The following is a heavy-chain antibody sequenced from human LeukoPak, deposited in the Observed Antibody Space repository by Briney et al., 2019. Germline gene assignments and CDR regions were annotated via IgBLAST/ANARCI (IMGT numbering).Heavy chain of an antibody. CDR2: IRSSGNTI. CDR3: ARVDCSSTSCYEFDY. Sequence: GGSLRLSCAASGFTFSDYYMSWIRQAPGNGLDWVSYIRSSGNTIYYADSVKGRFTISRDNAKNSLYLQMNSLRAEDTAVYYCARVDCSSTSCYEFDYWGQGTLVTVSS. CDR1: GFTFSDYY. D-gene: IGHD2-2*01. J-gene: IGHJ4*02. V-gene: IGHV3-11*04.